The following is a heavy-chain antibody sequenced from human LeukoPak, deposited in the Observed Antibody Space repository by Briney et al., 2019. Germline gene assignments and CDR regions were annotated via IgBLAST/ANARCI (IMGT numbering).Heavy chain of an antibody. V-gene: IGHV4-59*01. J-gene: IGHJ5*02. CDR3: ARDHYYYGSGSYPYGP. D-gene: IGHD3-10*01. Sequence: PSETLSLTCTVSGGSISSYYWSWIRQPPGKGLEWIGYIYYSGNTNYNPSLKSRVTISVDTSKNQFSLKLSSVTAADTAVYYCARDHYYYGSGSYPYGPWGQGTLVTVSS. CDR2: IYYSGNT. CDR1: GGSISSYY.